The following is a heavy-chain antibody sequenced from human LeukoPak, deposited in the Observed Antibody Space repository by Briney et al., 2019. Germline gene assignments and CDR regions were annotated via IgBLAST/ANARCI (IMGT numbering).Heavy chain of an antibody. D-gene: IGHD2-2*01. Sequence: GGSLRLSCAASGFTFSSYSMYWVRQAPGKGLGWVSSISSSSSYIYYADSLKGRFTISRDNAKNSLYLQMNSLRAEDTAVYYCARHSLSTNAFDIWGQGTMVTVSS. CDR1: GFTFSSYS. J-gene: IGHJ3*02. V-gene: IGHV3-21*01. CDR3: ARHSLSTNAFDI. CDR2: ISSSSSYI.